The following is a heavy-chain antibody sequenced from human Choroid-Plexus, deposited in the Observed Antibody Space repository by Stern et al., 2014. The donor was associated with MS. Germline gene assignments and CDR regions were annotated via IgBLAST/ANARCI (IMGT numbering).Heavy chain of an antibody. V-gene: IGHV3-30*18. CDR1: GFTFGSCA. CDR3: AKDRQYLTYFFDH. J-gene: IGHJ5*02. Sequence: VQLVESGGGVVQPGRPLRLSCVASGFTFGSCAMHWVRQAPGTGLEWVASVSYDGSNKYYADSVKGRFTISRDNSQNTLYMQMSSLRPEDTAVYYCAKDRQYLTYFFDHWGQGSLVTVSS. D-gene: IGHD2/OR15-2a*01. CDR2: VSYDGSNK.